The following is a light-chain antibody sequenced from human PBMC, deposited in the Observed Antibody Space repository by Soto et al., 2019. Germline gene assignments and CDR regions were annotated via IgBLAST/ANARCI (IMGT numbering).Light chain of an antibody. CDR1: QSVSSY. J-gene: IGKJ1*01. CDR2: DTS. CDR3: QQRSHWPGT. V-gene: IGKV3-11*01. Sequence: EIVLTQSPATLSLSPGERATLSCRASQSVSSYLAWYQQKPGQAPRLLIYDTSSRATGIPARFSGSGSGTDFTLTISSLEPEDFAVYYCQQRSHWPGTFGQGTKVDIK.